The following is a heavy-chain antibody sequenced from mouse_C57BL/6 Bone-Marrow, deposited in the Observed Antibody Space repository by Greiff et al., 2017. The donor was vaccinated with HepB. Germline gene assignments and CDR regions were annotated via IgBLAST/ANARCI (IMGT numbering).Heavy chain of an antibody. V-gene: IGHV1-81*01. D-gene: IGHD5-5*01. CDR1: GYTFTSYG. Sequence: VQLQQSGAELARPGASVKLSCKASGYTFTSYGISWVKQRTGQGLEWIGEIYPRSGNTYYNEKFKGKATLTSDKSSSTAYMELRSLTSEDSAVYFCARRGYLPYFDYWGQGTTLTVSS. CDR2: IYPRSGNT. CDR3: ARRGYLPYFDY. J-gene: IGHJ2*01.